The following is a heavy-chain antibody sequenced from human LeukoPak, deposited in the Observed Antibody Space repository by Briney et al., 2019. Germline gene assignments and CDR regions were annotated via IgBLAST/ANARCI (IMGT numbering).Heavy chain of an antibody. CDR1: GYTLTELS. J-gene: IGHJ6*03. Sequence: ASVKVSCKVSGYTLTELSMHWVRQAPGKGLEWMGGFDPEDGETIYAQKSQGRVTMTEDTSTDTAYMELSSLRSEDTAVYYCATVQSSSDPWRFRYYYYYMDVWGKGTTVTVSS. CDR3: ATVQSSSDPWRFRYYYYYMDV. V-gene: IGHV1-24*01. D-gene: IGHD3-3*01. CDR2: FDPEDGET.